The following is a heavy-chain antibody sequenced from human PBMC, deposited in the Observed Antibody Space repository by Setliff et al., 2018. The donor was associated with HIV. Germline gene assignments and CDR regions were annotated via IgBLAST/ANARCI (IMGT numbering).Heavy chain of an antibody. Sequence: SETLSLTCNVSHSSVSEYYWSWTRQSPGKGLEWIGYVRQGGATKYNPAFQSRVTISLETSKNQVFLSLASVTAADTAVYFCAREDPNTYRPFDYWGQGSLVTVSS. CDR1: HSSVSEYY. CDR2: VRQGGAT. V-gene: IGHV4-59*02. CDR3: AREDPNTYRPFDY. J-gene: IGHJ4*03.